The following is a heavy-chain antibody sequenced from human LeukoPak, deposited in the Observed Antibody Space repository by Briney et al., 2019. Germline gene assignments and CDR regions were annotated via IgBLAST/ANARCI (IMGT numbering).Heavy chain of an antibody. CDR1: GGSISDYY. V-gene: IGHV4-59*01. D-gene: IGHD3-10*01. J-gene: IGHJ6*02. CDR2: IYSNGNT. CDR3: ARTSRHYYNSGSDVAPWPAEMDV. Sequence: PSETLSLTCTVSGGSISDYYWTWIRQPPGKGLEWIGYIYSNGNTVYSPSLNSRAFISLDTSKNQFFLRLTSVIAADTAVYYCARTSRHYYNSGSDVAPWPAEMDVWGQGTTVTVSS.